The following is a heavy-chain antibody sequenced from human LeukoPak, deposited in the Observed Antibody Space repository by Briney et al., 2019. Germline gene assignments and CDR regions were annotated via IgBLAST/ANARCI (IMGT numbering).Heavy chain of an antibody. V-gene: IGHV3-21*01. Sequence: PGGSLRLSCAASGFTFSSYSMNWVRQAPGKGLEWVSSISSSSSYIYYADSVKGRFTIPRDNAKSSLYLQMNSLRAEDTAVYYCARAGDYYGSGSYPPPVYYYYMDVWGKGTTVTVSS. J-gene: IGHJ6*03. CDR3: ARAGDYYGSGSYPPPVYYYYMDV. D-gene: IGHD3-10*01. CDR1: GFTFSSYS. CDR2: ISSSSSYI.